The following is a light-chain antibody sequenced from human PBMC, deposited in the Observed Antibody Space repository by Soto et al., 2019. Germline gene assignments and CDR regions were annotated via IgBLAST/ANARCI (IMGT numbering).Light chain of an antibody. CDR2: TAS. J-gene: IGKJ2*01. CDR3: QHSYSTPST. Sequence: DIKMTQSPSSLSASVGDRVTITCRASQYISNYLNWYQQKSGTAPKLLIHTASTLQSGVPSRVSGRLSGPDLTRTISCVQPADFAIYFCQHSYSTPSTVGQRTTLESK. V-gene: IGKV1-39*01. CDR1: QYISNY.